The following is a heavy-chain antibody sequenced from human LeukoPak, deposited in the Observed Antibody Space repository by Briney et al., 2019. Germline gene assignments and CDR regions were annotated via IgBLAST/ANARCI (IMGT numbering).Heavy chain of an antibody. J-gene: IGHJ4*02. Sequence: SETLSLTCTVSDGSISSYYWGWVRQPPGKGLEWIGSIYYSGSTNYNPSLKSRVTISIDTSKNQFSLKLDSVTAADTAVYYCARAQRTGSAYYPSDYWGQGTLVTVSS. D-gene: IGHD3-22*01. V-gene: IGHV4-59*01. CDR1: DGSISSYY. CDR3: ARAQRTGSAYYPSDY. CDR2: IYYSGST.